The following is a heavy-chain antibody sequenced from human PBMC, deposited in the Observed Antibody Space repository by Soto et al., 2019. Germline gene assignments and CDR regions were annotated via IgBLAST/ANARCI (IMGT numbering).Heavy chain of an antibody. CDR2: ISAYNGNT. V-gene: IGHV1-18*01. CDR1: GYTFTSYG. CDR3: ARDHYSSSWYEKYYYYYYGMDV. D-gene: IGHD6-13*01. Sequence: ASVKVSCKASGYTFTSYGISWVRQAPGQGLEWMGWISAYNGNTNYAQKLQGRVTMTTDTSTSTAYMELRSLRSDDTAVYYCARDHYSSSWYEKYYYYYYGMDVWGQGTTVTV. J-gene: IGHJ6*02.